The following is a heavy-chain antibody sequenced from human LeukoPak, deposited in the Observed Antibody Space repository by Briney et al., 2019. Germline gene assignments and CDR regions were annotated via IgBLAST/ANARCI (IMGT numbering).Heavy chain of an antibody. J-gene: IGHJ5*02. CDR3: ARRIITMVRGVINNWFDP. CDR1: GGSISSGGYY. D-gene: IGHD3-10*01. CDR2: IYHSGST. V-gene: IGHV4-30-2*01. Sequence: SETLSLTCTVSGGSISSGGYYWSWIRQPPGKGLEWIGYIYHSGSTYYNPSLKSRVTISVDRSKNQFSLKLSSVTAADTAVYYCARRIITMVRGVINNWFDPWGQGTLVTVSS.